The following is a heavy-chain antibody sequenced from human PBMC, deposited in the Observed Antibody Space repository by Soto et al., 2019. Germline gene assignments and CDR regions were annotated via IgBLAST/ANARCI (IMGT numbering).Heavy chain of an antibody. CDR3: ARSRGIAARPAYFDY. V-gene: IGHV4-61*01. J-gene: IGHJ4*02. CDR2: VYYSGST. D-gene: IGHD6-6*01. Sequence: SETLSLTCTVSGGSVRSGTYYWSWIRQPPGKGLEWIGSVYYSGSTNYNPSLKSRVTISVDTSKNQFSLKLSSVTAADTAVYYCARSRGIAARPAYFDYWGQGTLVTVSS. CDR1: GGSVRSGTYY.